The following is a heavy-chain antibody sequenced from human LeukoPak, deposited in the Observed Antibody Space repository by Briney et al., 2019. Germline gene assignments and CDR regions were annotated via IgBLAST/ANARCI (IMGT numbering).Heavy chain of an antibody. J-gene: IGHJ6*02. CDR3: AREANGMVV. CDR1: GGSISSGSYF. Sequence: SETLSLTCAVSGGSISSGSYFWNWIRQPPGKNLEWLGYIYDSGSTYYNPSLKSRVTMSMDRSKNQLSLRLRSVTAADTAVYYCAREANGMVVWGQGTTVTVSS. CDR2: IYDSGST. V-gene: IGHV4-30-2*01.